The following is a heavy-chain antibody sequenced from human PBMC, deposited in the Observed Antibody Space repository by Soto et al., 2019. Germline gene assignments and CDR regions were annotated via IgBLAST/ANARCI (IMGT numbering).Heavy chain of an antibody. V-gene: IGHV1-18*01. CDR3: ARHHGPTTSENWFDP. CDR1: GYTFFTYA. CDR2: ISAYSGDT. D-gene: IGHD5-12*01. Sequence: QVHLVQSGVEVKTPVASVKVSCQASGYTFFTYAISWVRQAPGQGRELKGGISAYSGDTKYAQQFKGRVTMTTATSTTTAYLELRSLRSDDTAVYYCARHHGPTTSENWFDPWGQGTLVTVSS. J-gene: IGHJ5*02.